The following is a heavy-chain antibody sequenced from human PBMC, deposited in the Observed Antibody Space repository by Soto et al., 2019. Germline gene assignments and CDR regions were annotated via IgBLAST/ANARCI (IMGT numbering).Heavy chain of an antibody. D-gene: IGHD3-10*01. J-gene: IGHJ4*02. Sequence: PSETLSLTCIVSGGSISSYYWSWIRQPPGKGLEWIGYIYYSGSTNYNPSLKSRVTISVDTSKNQFSLKLSSVTAADTAVYYCARVGYYGSGSYYNDYWGQGTLVTVSS. CDR1: GGSISSYY. CDR2: IYYSGST. CDR3: ARVGYYGSGSYYNDY. V-gene: IGHV4-59*01.